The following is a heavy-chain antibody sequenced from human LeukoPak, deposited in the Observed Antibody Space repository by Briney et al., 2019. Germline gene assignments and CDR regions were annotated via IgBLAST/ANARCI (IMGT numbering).Heavy chain of an antibody. J-gene: IGHJ6*02. CDR3: ARAPEGGSSWAYYYGMDV. CDR1: GYTFTSYA. Sequence: ASVKVSCKASGYTFTSYAMNWVRQAPGQGLEWMGRIIPILGIANYAQKFQGRVTITADKSTSTAYMELSSLRSEDTAVYYCARAPEGGSSWAYYYGMDVWGQGTTVTVSS. D-gene: IGHD6-13*01. CDR2: IIPILGIA. V-gene: IGHV1-69*04.